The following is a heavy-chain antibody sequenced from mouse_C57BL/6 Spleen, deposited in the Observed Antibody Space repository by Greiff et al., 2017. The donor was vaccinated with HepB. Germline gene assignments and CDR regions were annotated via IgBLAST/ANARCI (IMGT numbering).Heavy chain of an antibody. CDR1: GYTFTDYA. J-gene: IGHJ1*03. Sequence: QVQLQQSGPELVRPGVSVKISCKGSGYTFTDYAMHWVKQSHAQSLEWIGVISTYYGDASYNQKFKDKATMTVDKSSSTAYMELARLTSEDSAVYYCASRGNYYGSSYGGWYFDVWGTGTTVTVSS. CDR3: ASRGNYYGSSYGGWYFDV. D-gene: IGHD1-1*01. V-gene: IGHV1-67*01. CDR2: ISTYYGDA.